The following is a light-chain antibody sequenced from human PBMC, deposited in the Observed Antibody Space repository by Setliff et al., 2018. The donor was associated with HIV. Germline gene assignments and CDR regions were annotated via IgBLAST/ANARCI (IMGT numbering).Light chain of an antibody. CDR2: SNN. CDR3: AAFDDTLNGPV. CDR1: RSNIGRNS. J-gene: IGLJ1*01. V-gene: IGLV1-44*01. Sequence: QSVLTQPPSASGTPGQRVTISCSGSRSNIGRNSVTWYQQFPGAAPKLLIYSNNQRPSGVPDRFSASKSGTSASLAISGLQSEDESDYFCAAFDDTLNGPVFGTGTKVTVL.